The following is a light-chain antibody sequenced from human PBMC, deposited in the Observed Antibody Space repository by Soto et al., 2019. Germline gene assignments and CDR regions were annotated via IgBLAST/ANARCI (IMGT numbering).Light chain of an antibody. J-gene: IGLJ3*02. CDR1: SSDVGGYNY. CDR3: ISYTSSSTPWV. V-gene: IGLV2-14*01. CDR2: EVS. Sequence: QSVLTQPASVFGSPGQSITISCTGTSSDVGGYNYVSWYQQYPGKAPKFMIYEVSNRPSGVSNRFSGSKSGNTASLTISGLQAEDEADYYCISYTSSSTPWVFGGGTKLTVL.